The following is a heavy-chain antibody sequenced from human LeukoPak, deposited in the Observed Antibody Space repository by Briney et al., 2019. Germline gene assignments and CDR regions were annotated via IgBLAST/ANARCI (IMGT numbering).Heavy chain of an antibody. D-gene: IGHD3-3*01. CDR3: ARESPVGVVDYGMDV. Sequence: ASVKVSCKASGYTFTSYDINWVRQATGQGLEWMGWMNPNSGNTGYAQKFQGRVTMTRNTSISTDYMELSSLRSEDTAVYYCARESPVGVVDYGMDVWGQGTTVTVSS. CDR1: GYTFTSYD. V-gene: IGHV1-8*01. CDR2: MNPNSGNT. J-gene: IGHJ6*02.